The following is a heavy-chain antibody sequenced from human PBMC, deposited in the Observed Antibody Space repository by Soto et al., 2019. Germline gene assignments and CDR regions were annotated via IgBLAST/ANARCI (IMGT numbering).Heavy chain of an antibody. CDR2: IDPSDSYT. D-gene: IGHD2-2*02. CDR1: GYSFTSYW. V-gene: IGHV5-10-1*01. J-gene: IGHJ6*02. Sequence: GESLKSSCKGSGYSFTSYWISWVRQMPGKGLEWMGRIDPSDSYTNYSPSFQGHVTISADKSISTAYLQWSSLKASDTAMYYCARLAPCSSTSCYTNYYGMDVWGQGTTVTVSS. CDR3: ARLAPCSSTSCYTNYYGMDV.